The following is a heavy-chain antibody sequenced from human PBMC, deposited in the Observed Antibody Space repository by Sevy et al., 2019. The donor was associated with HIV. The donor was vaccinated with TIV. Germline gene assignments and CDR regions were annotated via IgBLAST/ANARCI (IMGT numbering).Heavy chain of an antibody. D-gene: IGHD2-15*01. CDR1: GFTFSNYA. J-gene: IGHJ4*02. CDR2: ISGSGGCT. V-gene: IGHV3-23*01. CDR3: ARERAFCSGDSCDSDY. Sequence: GGSLRLSCAASGFTFSNYAMSWVRQAPGKGLEWVSSISGSGGCTYYADSAKGRFTISRGNSKNTLYLQMNSLRGEDTAVYYCARERAFCSGDSCDSDYWGQGTLVTVSS.